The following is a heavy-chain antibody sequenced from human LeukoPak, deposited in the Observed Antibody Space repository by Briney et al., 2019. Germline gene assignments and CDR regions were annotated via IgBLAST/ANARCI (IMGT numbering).Heavy chain of an antibody. J-gene: IGHJ6*03. D-gene: IGHD4-17*01. CDR1: GYSISSGYY. CDR2: IYHSGST. CDR3: AREARLRAMNYYYYMDV. Sequence: SETLSLTCAMSGYSISSGYYWGWVRQPPGKGLEWIGIIYHSGSTFFNPSLKSRVTISVDTSKNHLSLKLSSVTAADTAVYYCAREARLRAMNYYYYMDVWGKGTTVTVSS. V-gene: IGHV4-38-2*02.